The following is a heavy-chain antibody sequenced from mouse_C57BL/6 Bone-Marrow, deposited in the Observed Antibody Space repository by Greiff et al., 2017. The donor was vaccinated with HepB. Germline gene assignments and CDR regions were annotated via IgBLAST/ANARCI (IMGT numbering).Heavy chain of an antibody. CDR3: ARGAGGVDY. V-gene: IGHV1-50*01. J-gene: IGHJ4*01. CDR1: GYTFTSYW. CDR2: IDPSDSYT. Sequence: VQLQQPGAELVKPGASVKLSCKASGYTFTSYWMQWVKQRPGQGLEWIGEIDPSDSYTNYNQKFKGKATLSVDTSSSTAYMQLSSLTSEYAAVYYCARGAGGVDYWGQGTSVTVSS.